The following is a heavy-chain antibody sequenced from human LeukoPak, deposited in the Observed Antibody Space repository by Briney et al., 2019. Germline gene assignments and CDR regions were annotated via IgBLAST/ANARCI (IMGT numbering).Heavy chain of an antibody. CDR1: GFNFNNYW. D-gene: IGHD3-22*01. V-gene: IGHV5-51*01. CDR2: IYPGDSDT. CDR3: ARHDSYYDSSGYYYFDY. J-gene: IGHJ4*02. Sequence: ESLKTSCEAPGFNFNNYWVGWVRQMPGKGLEWMGIIYPGDSDTRYSPSFQGQVTISADKSISTAYLQWSSLKASDTAMYYCARHDSYYDSSGYYYFDYWGQGTLVTVSS.